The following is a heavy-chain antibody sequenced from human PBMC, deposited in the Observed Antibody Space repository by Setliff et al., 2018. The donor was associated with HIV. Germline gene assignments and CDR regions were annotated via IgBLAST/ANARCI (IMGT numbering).Heavy chain of an antibody. Sequence: KPSETLSLTCKVSGAPISSYYWNWIRQPPGKGLEWIGYIYNSGYSNSKPSLKSRVTISLDTSKNHFSLKLSSVTAADTAVYYCARDIWAYGLMGSWGQGTLVTVSS. V-gene: IGHV4-59*12. CDR2: IYNSGYS. D-gene: IGHD4-17*01. CDR3: ARDIWAYGLMGS. J-gene: IGHJ5*02. CDR1: GAPISSYY.